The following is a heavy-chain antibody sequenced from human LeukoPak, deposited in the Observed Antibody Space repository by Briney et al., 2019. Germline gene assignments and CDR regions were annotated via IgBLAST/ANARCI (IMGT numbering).Heavy chain of an antibody. V-gene: IGHV4-34*01. J-gene: IGHJ5*02. D-gene: IGHD3-22*01. CDR1: GGSFSGYC. Sequence: SETLSLTCAVYGGSFSGYCWSWIRLRQGPGLGLMGEINHSGSTNYNPSLKSRVTISVDTSKNQFSLKLSSVTAADTAVYYCARHNVFQYSSWFLPWGQGTLVTVSS. CDR2: INHSGST. CDR3: ARHNVFQYSSWFLP.